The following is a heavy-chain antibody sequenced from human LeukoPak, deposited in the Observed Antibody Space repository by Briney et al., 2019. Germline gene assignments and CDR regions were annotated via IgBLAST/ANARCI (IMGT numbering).Heavy chain of an antibody. D-gene: IGHD3-10*01. CDR3: ARIKYGSGSYYNARLRPVFDY. J-gene: IGHJ4*02. V-gene: IGHV4-34*01. CDR2: INHSGST. CDR1: GGSFSGYY. Sequence: SETLSLTCAVYGGSFSGYYWSWIRQPPGKGLEWIGEINHSGSTNYNPSLKSRATISVDTSKNQFSLKLSSVTAADTAVYYCARIKYGSGSYYNARLRPVFDYWGQGTLVTVSS.